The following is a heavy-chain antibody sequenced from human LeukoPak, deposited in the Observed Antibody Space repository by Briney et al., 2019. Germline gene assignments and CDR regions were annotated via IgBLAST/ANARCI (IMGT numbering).Heavy chain of an antibody. V-gene: IGHV4-59*08. Sequence: ETLSLTCTVSGGSISSSYWSWIRQPPGKGLEWIGYISYIGSTNYNPSLKSRVTISVDTSKNQFSLKLSSVTAADTAVYYCARVYCSSTSCYHPGGDAFDIWGQGTMVTVSS. J-gene: IGHJ3*02. CDR1: GGSISSSY. CDR2: ISYIGST. D-gene: IGHD2-2*01. CDR3: ARVYCSSTSCYHPGGDAFDI.